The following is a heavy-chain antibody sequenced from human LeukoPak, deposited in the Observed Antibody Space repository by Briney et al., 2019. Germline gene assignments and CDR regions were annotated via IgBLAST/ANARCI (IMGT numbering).Heavy chain of an antibody. Sequence: GGSLRLSCAASRFTFSSYGMHWVRQAPGKGLEWVAIIWSDGSNKYYADSVKGRFTISRDDSRNTLYLQMNSLRPEDTAVYYCARDRLNRAYCGNDCYSAAFDYWGQGTLVTVSS. CDR2: IWSDGSNK. CDR3: ARDRLNRAYCGNDCYSAAFDY. V-gene: IGHV3-30*02. CDR1: RFTFSSYG. J-gene: IGHJ4*02. D-gene: IGHD2-21*02.